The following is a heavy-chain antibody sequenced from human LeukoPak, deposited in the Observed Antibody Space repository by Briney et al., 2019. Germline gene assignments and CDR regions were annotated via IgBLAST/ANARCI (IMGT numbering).Heavy chain of an antibody. J-gene: IGHJ4*02. V-gene: IGHV3-48*04. CDR2: ISSSGRTI. CDR1: GFIFSSYG. D-gene: IGHD3-22*01. Sequence: GGSLRLSCAASGFIFSSYGMNWVRQAPGKGLEWVSYISSSGRTIYYVDSVKGRFTISRDNAKNSLYLQMKSLRGEDTAVYYCARYDSSGLDYWGQGTLVTVSS. CDR3: ARYDSSGLDY.